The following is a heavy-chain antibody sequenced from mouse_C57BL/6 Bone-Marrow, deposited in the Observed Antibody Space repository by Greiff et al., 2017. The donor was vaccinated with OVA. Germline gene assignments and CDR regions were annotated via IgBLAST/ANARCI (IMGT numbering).Heavy chain of an antibody. CDR1: GFTFTDYY. Sequence: EVQLQQSGPVLVKPGPSVKISCKASGFTFTDYYMHWVKQSHGKSLEWIGLVYPYNGGTSYNQKFKGKATLTVDTSSSTAYMVLNSLTSEDSAVYYCATYYCGSSSYYFDYWGQGTTLTVSS. CDR2: VYPYNGGT. J-gene: IGHJ2*01. V-gene: IGHV1-36*01. D-gene: IGHD1-1*01. CDR3: ATYYCGSSSYYFDY.